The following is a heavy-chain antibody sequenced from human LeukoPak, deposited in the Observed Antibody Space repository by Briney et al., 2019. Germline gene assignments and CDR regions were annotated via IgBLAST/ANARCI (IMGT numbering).Heavy chain of an antibody. CDR1: GGSISSSSYY. D-gene: IGHD2-2*01. CDR2: IYYSGST. CDR3: ARGRRYCSSTSCPYDAFDI. V-gene: IGHV4-39*01. Sequence: SETLSLTCTVSGGSISSSSYYWGWIRQPPGKGLEWIGSIYYSGSTYYNPSLKSRVTISVDTSKNQFPLKLSSVTAADTAVYYCARGRRYCSSTSCPYDAFDIWGQGTMVTVSS. J-gene: IGHJ3*02.